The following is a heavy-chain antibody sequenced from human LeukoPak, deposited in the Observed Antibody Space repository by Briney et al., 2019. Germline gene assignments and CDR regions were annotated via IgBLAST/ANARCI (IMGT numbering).Heavy chain of an antibody. V-gene: IGHV1-58*02. CDR3: AAVPWGVATITLIDY. CDR2: IVVGSGNT. Sequence: SVKVSCKASGFTLTSSAMQGVRPARGQRREWIGWIVVGSGNTNYAQKFQERVTITRDMSTSTAYMELSSLRSEDTAVYYCAAVPWGVATITLIDYWGQGTLVTVSS. D-gene: IGHD5-12*01. J-gene: IGHJ4*02. CDR1: GFTLTSSA.